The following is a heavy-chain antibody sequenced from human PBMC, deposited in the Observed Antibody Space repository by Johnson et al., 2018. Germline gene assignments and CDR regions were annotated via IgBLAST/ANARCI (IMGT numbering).Heavy chain of an antibody. V-gene: IGHV3-49*03. CDR3: TRVGTKDIVAVISYYYYVDV. D-gene: IGHD2-21*01. CDR1: GFTFGDYA. Sequence: VQLVQSGGGLVQPGRSLRLSCTASGFTFGDYAMSWFRQAPGKGLEWVGFIRSKPYGGTTEYAASVKGRFAISRDDSKSIAYLQMNSLKTEDTAVYYCTRVGTKDIVAVISYYYYVDVWGKGTTVTVSS. CDR2: IRSKPYGGTT. J-gene: IGHJ6*03.